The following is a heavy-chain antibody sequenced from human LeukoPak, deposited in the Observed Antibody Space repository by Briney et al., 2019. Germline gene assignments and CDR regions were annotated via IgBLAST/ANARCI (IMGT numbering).Heavy chain of an antibody. CDR3: ARRRCSYGPPTDY. D-gene: IGHD5-18*01. CDR2: INHSGST. CDR1: GGSFSGYY. V-gene: IGHV4-34*01. J-gene: IGHJ4*02. Sequence: SETLSLTCAVYGGSFSGYYWSWIRQPPGKGLEWIGEINHSGSTNYNPSLKSRVTISVDTSKNQFSLKLSSVTAADTAVYYCARRRCSYGPPTDYWGQGTLVTVSS.